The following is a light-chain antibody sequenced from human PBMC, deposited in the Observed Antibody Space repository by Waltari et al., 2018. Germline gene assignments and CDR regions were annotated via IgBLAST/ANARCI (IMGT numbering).Light chain of an antibody. CDR3: QVWDSGSNHYV. V-gene: IGLV3-21*02. CDR1: KIGSKN. CDR2: DDG. J-gene: IGLJ1*01. Sequence: SYELTQPPSVSVAPGQTARITCDGDKIGSKNVHWYQHKPGQAPVLVVYDDGDRPSGIPERFSGSNTGNTAALTISSVDAGDEAEYYCQVWDSGSNHYVFGTVTKVTVL.